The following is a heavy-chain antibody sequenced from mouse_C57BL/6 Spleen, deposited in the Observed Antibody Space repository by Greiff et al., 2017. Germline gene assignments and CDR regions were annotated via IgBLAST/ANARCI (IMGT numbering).Heavy chain of an antibody. J-gene: IGHJ4*01. CDR1: GYTFTSYW. D-gene: IGHD1-3*01. CDR3: ARGRANNFSMDY. CDR2: IDPSDSET. V-gene: IGHV1-52*01. Sequence: QVQLQQPGAELVRPGSSVKLSCKASGYTFTSYWMHWVKQRPIQGLEWIGNIDPSDSETHYNQKFKDKATLTVDKSSSTAYMQLSSLTSEDSAVYYCARGRANNFSMDYWGQGTSVTVSS.